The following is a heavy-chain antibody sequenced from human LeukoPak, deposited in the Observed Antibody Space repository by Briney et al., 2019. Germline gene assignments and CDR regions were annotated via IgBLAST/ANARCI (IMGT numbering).Heavy chain of an antibody. Sequence: SETLSLTCAVYGGSFSGYYWSWIRQPPGKGLEWIGETNHSGSTNYNPSLKSRVTISVDTSKNQSSLKLSSVTAADTAVYYCARSPAAGTRRNDYWGQGTLVTVSS. D-gene: IGHD6-13*01. CDR1: GGSFSGYY. CDR3: ARSPAAGTRRNDY. V-gene: IGHV4-34*01. J-gene: IGHJ4*02. CDR2: TNHSGST.